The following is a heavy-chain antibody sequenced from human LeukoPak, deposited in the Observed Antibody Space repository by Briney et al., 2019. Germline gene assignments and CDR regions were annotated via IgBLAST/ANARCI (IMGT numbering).Heavy chain of an antibody. Sequence: PSETLSLTCTVSGGSISSSSYYWGWIRQPPGKGLEWIGSIYYSGSTYYNPSLKSRVTMSVDTSKNQFSLYLSSVTAADTAIYYCARSIVGYDWNFDQWGQGILVTVSS. D-gene: IGHD1-26*01. CDR2: IYYSGST. J-gene: IGHJ4*02. CDR3: ARSIVGYDWNFDQ. V-gene: IGHV4-39*01. CDR1: GGSISSSSYY.